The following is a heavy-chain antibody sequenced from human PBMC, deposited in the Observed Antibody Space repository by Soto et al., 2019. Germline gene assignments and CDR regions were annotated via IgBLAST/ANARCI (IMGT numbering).Heavy chain of an antibody. D-gene: IGHD2-2*01. J-gene: IGHJ4*02. V-gene: IGHV3-23*01. CDR1: GFTFSDYA. Sequence: GSLRLSCAASGFTFSDYAMSWVRQTPAKGLEWISAITGGGGDTYHADSVKGRFTISRDNSKNTLYLQMNTLGADDTAVYYCARGSSPSRPYYFDYWAQGTLVTVSS. CDR2: ITGGGGDT. CDR3: ARGSSPSRPYYFDY.